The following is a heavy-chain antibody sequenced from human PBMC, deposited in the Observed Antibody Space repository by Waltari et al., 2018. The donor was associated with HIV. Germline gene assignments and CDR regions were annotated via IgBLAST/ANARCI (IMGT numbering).Heavy chain of an antibody. CDR3: ARDSYASGSCGLIDF. Sequence: QVHLVESGGGVVQPGRSLRLPCAASGFIFSDHDMHWVRQAPGKGLDWVAIIAYDGSKKQYVDSVKGRFTISRDNSNNTLYLQMNSLRTEDTAVYYCARDSYASGSCGLIDFWGQGTLVTVSS. CDR1: GFIFSDHD. D-gene: IGHD3-10*01. V-gene: IGHV3-30*03. J-gene: IGHJ4*02. CDR2: IAYDGSKK.